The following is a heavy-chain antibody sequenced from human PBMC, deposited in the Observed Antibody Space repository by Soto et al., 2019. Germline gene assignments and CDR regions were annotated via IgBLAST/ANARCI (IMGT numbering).Heavy chain of an antibody. CDR2: IIPIFGTA. CDR1: GGTFSSYA. D-gene: IGHD5-18*01. V-gene: IGHV1-69*06. CDR3: AREITLDTAMVITSDAFDI. J-gene: IGHJ3*02. Sequence: SCTASGGTFSSYAISWVRQAPGQGLEWMGGIIPIFGTANYAQKFQGRVTITADKSTSTAYMELSSLRSEDTAVYYCAREITLDTAMVITSDAFDIWGQGTMVTVSS.